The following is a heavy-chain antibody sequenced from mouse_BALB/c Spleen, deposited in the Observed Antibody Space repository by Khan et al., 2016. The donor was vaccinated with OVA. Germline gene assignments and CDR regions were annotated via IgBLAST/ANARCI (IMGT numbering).Heavy chain of an antibody. V-gene: IGHV1S81*02. D-gene: IGHD1-1*01. CDR1: GYTFTSYW. CDR2: TNPTNGRT. J-gene: IGHJ2*01. CDR3: AKIKKIVATDFDY. Sequence: QVQLQQPGAELVKAGASVKMSCKASGYTFTSYWMHWVKQRLGQGLEWFAETNPTNGRTYYNEKFKSKATLTVDKSSSTAYMLLSGPTFEDSAVYYCAKIKKIVATDFDYWGQGTTLTVYS.